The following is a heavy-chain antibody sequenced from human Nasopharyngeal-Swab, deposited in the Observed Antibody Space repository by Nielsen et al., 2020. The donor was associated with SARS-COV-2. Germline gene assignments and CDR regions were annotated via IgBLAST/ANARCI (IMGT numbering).Heavy chain of an antibody. CDR3: AKMGYCTNTNCPRHFDY. CDR1: GFTFSSYD. CDR2: ISGSSGRT. D-gene: IGHD2-2*01. V-gene: IGHV3-23*01. J-gene: IGHJ4*02. Sequence: GGSLRLSCAASGFTFSSYDMCWVRQAPGKGLEWVSGISGSSGRTYYTDSVKGRFTISGDNSKNTLHLQMNSLRAEDTAVYYCAKMGYCTNTNCPRHFDYWGQGTLVTVSS.